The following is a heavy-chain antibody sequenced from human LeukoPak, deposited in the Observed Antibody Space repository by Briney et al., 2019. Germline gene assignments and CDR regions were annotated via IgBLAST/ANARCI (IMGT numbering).Heavy chain of an antibody. CDR2: VFYEGGT. CDR1: GGSITGYY. J-gene: IGHJ4*02. V-gene: IGHV4-59*12. CDR3: ARDLQSGPPVG. Sequence: PSETLSLTCTVSGGSITGYYWSWIRQPPGKGLEWVGYVFYEGGTLYNPSLKSRVTISVDTSKTQFSLKLTSVTAADTAVYYCARDLQSGPPVGWGQGTLVTVSS. D-gene: IGHD3-16*01.